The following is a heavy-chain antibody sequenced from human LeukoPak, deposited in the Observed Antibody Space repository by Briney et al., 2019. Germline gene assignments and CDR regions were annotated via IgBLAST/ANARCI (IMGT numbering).Heavy chain of an antibody. J-gene: IGHJ4*02. V-gene: IGHV3-30*04. Sequence: PGRSLRLSCAASGFTFSRHAMHWVRQAPGKGLEWVAVISYEGSIKYYADSVKGRFTISRDNSENTLYLQLNSLRSEDTAVYYCARVPAAGHFDYWGQGTLVTVSS. CDR2: ISYEGSIK. D-gene: IGHD6-13*01. CDR3: ARVPAAGHFDY. CDR1: GFTFSRHA.